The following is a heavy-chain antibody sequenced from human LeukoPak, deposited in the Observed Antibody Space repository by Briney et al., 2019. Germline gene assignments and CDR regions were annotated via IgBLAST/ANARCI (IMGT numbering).Heavy chain of an antibody. J-gene: IGHJ3*02. Sequence: GASVKVSCKVSGYTFTGYYMHWVRQAPGQGLEWMGWINPNSGGTNYAQKFQGRVTMTRDTSISTAYMELSRLRSDDTAVYYCASSATTGTTPNAFDIWGQGTMVTVSS. V-gene: IGHV1-2*02. CDR2: INPNSGGT. CDR1: GYTFTGYY. CDR3: ASSATTGTTPNAFDI. D-gene: IGHD1-1*01.